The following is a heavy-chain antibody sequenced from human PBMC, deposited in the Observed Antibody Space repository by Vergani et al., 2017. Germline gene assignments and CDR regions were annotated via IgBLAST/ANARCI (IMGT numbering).Heavy chain of an antibody. CDR2: INPNSGGT. Sequence: QVQLVQSGAEVKKPGASVKVSCKASGYTFTGYYMHWVRQAPGQGLEWMGWINPNSGGTNYAQKFQGRVTMTRDTSISTAYMELSRLRSEDTAVYYCARMEIVVVAATPYYYYGMDVWGQGTTVTVSS. CDR3: ARMEIVVVAATPYYYYGMDV. J-gene: IGHJ6*02. D-gene: IGHD2-15*01. CDR1: GYTFTGYY. V-gene: IGHV1-2*02.